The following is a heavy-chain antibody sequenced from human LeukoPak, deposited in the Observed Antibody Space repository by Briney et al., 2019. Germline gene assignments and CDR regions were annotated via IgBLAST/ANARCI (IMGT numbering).Heavy chain of an antibody. J-gene: IGHJ3*02. CDR3: TTVSQFGPWFGELSVAFDI. Sequence: PGGSLRLSCAASGFTFSSYAMSWVRQAPGKGLEWVTAISGSGGSTYYADSVKGRFTISRDNSKNTLYLQMNSLRAEDTAVYYCTTVSQFGPWFGELSVAFDIWGQGTMVTVSS. CDR1: GFTFSSYA. V-gene: IGHV3-23*01. CDR2: ISGSGGST. D-gene: IGHD3-10*01.